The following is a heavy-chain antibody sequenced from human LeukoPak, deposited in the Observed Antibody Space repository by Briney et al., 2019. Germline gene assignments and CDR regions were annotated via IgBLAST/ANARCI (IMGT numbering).Heavy chain of an antibody. V-gene: IGHV4-31*03. CDR1: GGSISSGGYY. J-gene: IGHJ5*02. Sequence: SETLSLTCTVSGGSISSGGYYWGWIRQHPGKGLEWIGYIYYSGSTYYNPSLKSRVTISVDTSKNQFSLKLRSVTAADTAVYYCARGSVATARDWFDPWDQGTLVTVSS. CDR2: IYYSGST. CDR3: ARGSVATARDWFDP. D-gene: IGHD5-12*01.